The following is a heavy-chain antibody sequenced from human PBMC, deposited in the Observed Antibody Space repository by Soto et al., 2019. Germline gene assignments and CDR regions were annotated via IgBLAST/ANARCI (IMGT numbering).Heavy chain of an antibody. J-gene: IGHJ6*02. D-gene: IGHD6-6*01. V-gene: IGHV6-1*01. CDR1: GYSVSSNSAA. CDR2: TYYRSKWYN. CDR3: AKGRIAARRSYYYGMDV. Sequence: SQTLALTCAIAGYSVSSNSAALNLIRHSPSRCLEWLGRTYYRSKWYNDYALSVKSRMTINPDISKNQFSLQLNSVTPEDTAVYYCAKGRIAARRSYYYGMDVWGQGTTVTVSS.